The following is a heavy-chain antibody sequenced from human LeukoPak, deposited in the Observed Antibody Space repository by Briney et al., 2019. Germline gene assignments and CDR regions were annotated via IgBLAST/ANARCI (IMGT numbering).Heavy chain of an antibody. CDR2: IYSSGTT. J-gene: IGHJ4*02. CDR3: ARESDLSHYDRTDY. D-gene: IGHD3-9*01. Sequence: SQTLSLTCAVSGDSISSGNYYWSWIRQPAGKGLEWIGRIYSSGTTTCNPSLKSRVSISADTSKNQYSLKLTSVTVADTAVYFCARESDLSHYDRTDYWGRGTLVTVSS. V-gene: IGHV4-61*02. CDR1: GDSISSGNYY.